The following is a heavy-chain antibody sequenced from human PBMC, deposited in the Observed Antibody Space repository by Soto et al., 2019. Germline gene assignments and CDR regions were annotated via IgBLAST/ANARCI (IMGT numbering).Heavy chain of an antibody. D-gene: IGHD2-2*01. Sequence: VVSQRVSCAASGFTFSSYSMNWVRQAPGKGLEWVSSISSSSSYIYYADSVKGRFTISRDNAKNSLYLQMNSLRAEDTAVYYCAFEPSSKDYWGQGTLVTVSS. CDR2: ISSSSSYI. CDR3: AFEPSSKDY. V-gene: IGHV3-21*01. CDR1: GFTFSSYS. J-gene: IGHJ4*02.